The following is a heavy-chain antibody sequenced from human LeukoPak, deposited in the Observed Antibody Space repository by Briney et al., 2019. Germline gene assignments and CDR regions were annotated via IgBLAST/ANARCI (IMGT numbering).Heavy chain of an antibody. D-gene: IGHD3-10*01. V-gene: IGHV4-34*01. Sequence: PSETLSLTCAVYGGSFSGYYWSWIRQPPGKGLEWIGEINHSGSTNYNPSLKSRVTISVDTSKNQFSLKLSSVTAADTAVYYCAIGAYGSGSYYKSLIAFDIWGQGTMVTVSS. CDR3: AIGAYGSGSYYKSLIAFDI. J-gene: IGHJ3*02. CDR1: GGSFSGYY. CDR2: INHSGST.